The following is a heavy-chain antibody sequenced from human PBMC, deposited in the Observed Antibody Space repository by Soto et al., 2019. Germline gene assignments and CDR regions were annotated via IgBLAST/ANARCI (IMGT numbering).Heavy chain of an antibody. D-gene: IGHD5-18*01. V-gene: IGHV1-46*01. CDR2: INPSGGST. Sequence: ASVKVSCKASGYTFTIYYMHCVLQSPLQGLEWMGIINPSGGSTSYAQKFQGRVTMTRDTSTSTVYMELSSLRSEDTAVYYCARDRRYSYAMGAFDIWGQGTMVTVSS. CDR1: GYTFTIYY. CDR3: ARDRRYSYAMGAFDI. J-gene: IGHJ3*02.